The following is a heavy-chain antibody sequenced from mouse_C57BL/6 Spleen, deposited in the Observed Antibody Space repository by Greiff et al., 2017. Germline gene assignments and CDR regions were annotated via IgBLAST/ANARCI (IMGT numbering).Heavy chain of an antibody. CDR3: AREGDYDSPYFDY. CDR2: ISDGGSYT. J-gene: IGHJ2*01. D-gene: IGHD2-4*01. V-gene: IGHV5-4*01. CDR1: GFTFSSYA. Sequence: EVQLVESGGGLVKPGGSLKLSCAASGFTFSSYAMSWVRQTPEKRLEWVATISDGGSYTYYPDNVKGRFTISRDNAKNNLYLQMSHLKSENTAMYYCAREGDYDSPYFDYWGQGTTLTVSS.